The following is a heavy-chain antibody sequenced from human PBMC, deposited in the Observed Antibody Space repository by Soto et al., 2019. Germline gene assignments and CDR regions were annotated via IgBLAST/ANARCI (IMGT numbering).Heavy chain of an antibody. CDR1: GCTFSSHG. J-gene: IGHJ3*02. CDR2: ISTTSRIS. D-gene: IGHD5-18*01. Sequence: PGGSLRLSCAVSGCTFSSHGMQWVRQAPGKGLEWVAYISTTSRISHYADSVKGRFTVSRDNCRPSLYLQMNSLRDEDTAVYYCARALYSYDAFDIWGLGTMVTVSS. V-gene: IGHV3-48*02. CDR3: ARALYSYDAFDI.